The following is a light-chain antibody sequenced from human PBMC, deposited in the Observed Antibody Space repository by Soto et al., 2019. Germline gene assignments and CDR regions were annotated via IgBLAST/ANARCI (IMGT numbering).Light chain of an antibody. CDR1: QSVSNN. CDR3: QQYNKWPRT. V-gene: IGKV3-15*01. J-gene: IGKJ1*01. Sequence: EIVMSQSPATLSVSPGDRATLSCRASQSVSNNLAWYQQRPGQAPRLLIYGASTRPNGVPGRFSGSGSGTEFTLTISSLQSEDFAVYYCQQYNKWPRTFGQGTKVDIK. CDR2: GAS.